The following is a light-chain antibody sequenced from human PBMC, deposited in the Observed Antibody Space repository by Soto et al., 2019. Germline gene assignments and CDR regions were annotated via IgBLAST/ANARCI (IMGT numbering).Light chain of an antibody. Sequence: IVMTQSPATLSVSPGKRATLSCRASQSVSTNLAWYQQKPGQAPRLLIYGASTRATGMPARFSGSGSGTEFTLTITSLQSEDFAVYFCQQYSNWPRTFSQGTKVDIK. J-gene: IGKJ1*01. CDR3: QQYSNWPRT. CDR1: QSVSTN. V-gene: IGKV3-15*01. CDR2: GAS.